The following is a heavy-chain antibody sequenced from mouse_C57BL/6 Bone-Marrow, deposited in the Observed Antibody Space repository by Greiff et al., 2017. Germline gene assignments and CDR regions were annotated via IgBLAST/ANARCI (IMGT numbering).Heavy chain of an antibody. CDR2: IYPRSGNT. CDR1: GYTFTSYG. V-gene: IGHV1-81*01. Sequence: QVQLQQSGAELARPGASVKLSCKASGYTFTSYGISWVKQRTGQGLEWIGEIYPRSGNTYYNEKFKGKATLTADKSSSTAYMELRSLTSEDSAVYFCAGLLRFYWYVDVWGTGTTVTVSS. J-gene: IGHJ1*03. D-gene: IGHD2-3*01. CDR3: AGLLRFYWYVDV.